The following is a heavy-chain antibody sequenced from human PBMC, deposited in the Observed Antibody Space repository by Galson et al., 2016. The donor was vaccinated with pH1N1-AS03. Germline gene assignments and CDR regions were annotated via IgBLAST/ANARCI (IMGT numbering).Heavy chain of an antibody. Sequence: SLRLSCAASGFTFTTYWMHWVRQAPGRGLVWVSSINGEGSSTRGTDSVKGRFFISRDNAKNTVYLQMNSLRVEDTAVYYCARQDSSGYFHALDMWGQGTMVTVPS. CDR2: INGEGSST. CDR1: GFTFTTYW. D-gene: IGHD3-22*01. J-gene: IGHJ3*02. CDR3: ARQDSSGYFHALDM. V-gene: IGHV3-74*01.